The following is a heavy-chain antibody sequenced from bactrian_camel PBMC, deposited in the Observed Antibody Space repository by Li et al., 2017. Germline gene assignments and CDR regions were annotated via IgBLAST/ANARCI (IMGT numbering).Heavy chain of an antibody. J-gene: IGHJ4*01. Sequence: HVQLVESGGGLVQPGGSRGLSCVASGLALGLYDMVWVRQGPGKGLEWVSRINNSGGSTYYADSVKGRFTISRDNAKNTLYLQLNSLKTEYTAMYYCAKVTDLRLLVEYNYWGQGTQVTVS. D-gene: IGHD2*01. CDR3: AKVTDLRLLVEYNY. CDR2: INNSGGST. V-gene: IGHV3S1*01. CDR1: GLALGLYD.